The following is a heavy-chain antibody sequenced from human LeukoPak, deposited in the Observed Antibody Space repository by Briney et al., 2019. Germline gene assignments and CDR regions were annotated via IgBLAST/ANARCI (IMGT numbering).Heavy chain of an antibody. Sequence: SGGSLRLSCAASGFTFSSYWMSWVRQAPGKGLEWVANIKQDGSEKYYVDSVKGRFTISRDNAKNSLYLQMNSLRAEDTAVYYCARVTRGCSSTSCYWSSVVRGVSADYWGQGTLVTVSS. CDR1: GFTFSSYW. CDR2: IKQDGSEK. CDR3: ARVTRGCSSTSCYWSSVVRGVSADY. J-gene: IGHJ4*02. D-gene: IGHD2-2*01. V-gene: IGHV3-7*01.